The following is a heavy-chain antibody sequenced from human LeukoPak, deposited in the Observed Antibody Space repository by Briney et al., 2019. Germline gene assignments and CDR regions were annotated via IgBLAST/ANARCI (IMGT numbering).Heavy chain of an antibody. D-gene: IGHD3-10*01. V-gene: IGHV4-38-2*02. CDR2: IYPSGST. CDR1: GYSISSGYY. J-gene: IGHJ6*03. CDR3: ATDYNPQASYYLTPYYSYMDV. Sequence: SETLSLTCTVSGYSISSGYYWGWIRQPPGKGLEWIGSIYPSGSTYYNPSLKSRVTISVDTSKNQFSLKLSSVTAADTAVYYCATDYNPQASYYLTPYYSYMDVWGKGTPVTVSS.